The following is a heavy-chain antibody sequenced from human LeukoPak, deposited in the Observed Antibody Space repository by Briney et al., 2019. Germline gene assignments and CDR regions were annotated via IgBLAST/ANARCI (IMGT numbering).Heavy chain of an antibody. J-gene: IGHJ6*02. V-gene: IGHV1-69*04. CDR2: IIPILGIA. CDR3: ARDSHYGSGSFYYYYYGMDV. CDR1: GGTFSSYA. Sequence: SVKVSCKASGGTFSSYAISWVRQAPGQGLEWMGRIIPILGIANYAQKFQGRVTITADKSTSTAYMELSSLRSEDTAVYYCARDSHYGSGSFYYYYYGMDVWGQGTTVTVSS. D-gene: IGHD3-10*01.